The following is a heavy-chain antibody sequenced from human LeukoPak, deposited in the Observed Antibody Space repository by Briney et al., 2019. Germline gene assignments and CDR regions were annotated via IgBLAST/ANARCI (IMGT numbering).Heavy chain of an antibody. D-gene: IGHD4-11*01. V-gene: IGHV3-30*02. CDR2: LQHDGDNE. Sequence: PGRTLRISCAASGFTFSSYDMHWVRQAPGKGLQWVSFLQHDGDNEYYADSVKGRCTVSRDNSKNTLYLQMNSLRAEDTAVYYCARDSIRQQLYYFDLWGRGTLVTVSS. CDR1: GFTFSSYD. J-gene: IGHJ4*02. CDR3: ARDSIRQQLYYFDL.